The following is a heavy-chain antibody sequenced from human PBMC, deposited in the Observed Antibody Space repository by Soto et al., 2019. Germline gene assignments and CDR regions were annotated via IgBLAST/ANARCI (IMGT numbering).Heavy chain of an antibody. V-gene: IGHV1-3*01. CDR1: GYTFANCA. D-gene: IGHD3-22*01. CDR2: INAGNGNP. Sequence: QGQLVQSGAEVKEPWASVKVSCKASGYTFANCAIHWVRQAPGQRLEWMGWINAGNGNPKYSQKFQDRVTISRDTSANTAYMEMSSLRSEDTAVYYCARGSYYYASSGYYPDYWGQGTMVTVSS. J-gene: IGHJ4*02. CDR3: ARGSYYYASSGYYPDY.